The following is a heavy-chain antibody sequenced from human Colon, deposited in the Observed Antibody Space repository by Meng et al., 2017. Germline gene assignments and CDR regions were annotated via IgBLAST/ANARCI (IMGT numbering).Heavy chain of an antibody. CDR3: ARVIRGVIIASLGY. J-gene: IGHJ4*02. CDR1: GYNFNAYY. V-gene: IGHV1-2*02. D-gene: IGHD3-10*01. Sequence: ASVKVSCKASGYNFNAYYLHWGRQAPGQGREWLGGINPKTGGTIYAQKFQGRVTVTTDMSTDTAYMELRGLRSDDTAVYYCARVIRGVIIASLGYWGQGTLVTVSS. CDR2: INPKTGGT.